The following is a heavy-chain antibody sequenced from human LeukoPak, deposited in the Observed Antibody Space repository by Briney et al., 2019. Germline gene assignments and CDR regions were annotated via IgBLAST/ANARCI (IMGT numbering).Heavy chain of an antibody. J-gene: IGHJ4*02. CDR2: ISAYNGNT. V-gene: IGHV1-18*01. Sequence: ASVKVSCKASGGTFSSYAISWVRQAPGQGLEWMGWISAYNGNTNYAQKLQGRVTMTTDTSTSTAYMELRSLRSDDTAVYYCARDESATYYDFWSGYEFDYWGQGTLVTVSS. CDR3: ARDESATYYDFWSGYEFDY. CDR1: GGTFSSYA. D-gene: IGHD3-3*01.